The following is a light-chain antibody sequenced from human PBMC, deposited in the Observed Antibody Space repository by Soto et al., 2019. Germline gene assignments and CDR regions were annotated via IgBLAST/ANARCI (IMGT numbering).Light chain of an antibody. V-gene: IGLV2-14*03. CDR3: RSYTSNSTPF. CDR1: SSDIGAYNY. J-gene: IGLJ1*01. CDR2: DVN. Sequence: QSALTQPASVSGSPGQSITISCTGTSSDIGAYNYVSWYQQHPGKAPKLMIYDVNNRTSGISNRFSGSKSGNTASLTISGLQAEDEADYYCRSYTSNSTPFFGTGTKLTVL.